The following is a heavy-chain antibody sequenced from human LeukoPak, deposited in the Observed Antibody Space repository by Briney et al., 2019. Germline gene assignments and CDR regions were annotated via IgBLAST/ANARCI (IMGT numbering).Heavy chain of an antibody. CDR1: GYTFTGYY. Sequence: GASLKVSCKASGYTFTGYYMHWVRQAPGQGLEWMGWINPNSGGTNYAQKFQGRVTMTRDTSISTAYMELSRLRSDDTAVYYCARPISSSWFFWFDPWGKGTLVTVSS. D-gene: IGHD6-13*01. V-gene: IGHV1-2*02. J-gene: IGHJ5*02. CDR2: INPNSGGT. CDR3: ARPISSSWFFWFDP.